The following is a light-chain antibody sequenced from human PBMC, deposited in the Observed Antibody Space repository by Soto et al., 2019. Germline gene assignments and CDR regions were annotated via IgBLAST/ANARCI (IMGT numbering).Light chain of an antibody. CDR2: RAS. Sequence: ERVGTQSPATLAGSPRKTVTLSCRASQSLGGNLAWYQQTPGQAPRLLIFRASTRATGVPARFSGRGSGTEFTLTISVLQSEDFAVYYCQQYSKCPPWTFGPRT. V-gene: IGKV3-15*01. J-gene: IGKJ1*01. CDR1: QSLGGN. CDR3: QQYSKCPPWT.